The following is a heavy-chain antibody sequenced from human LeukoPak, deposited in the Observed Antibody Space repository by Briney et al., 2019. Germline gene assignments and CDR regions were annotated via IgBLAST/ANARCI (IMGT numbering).Heavy chain of an antibody. Sequence: PGGSLRLSCAASGFTFSSFEMNWVRQAPGKGLEWVSAISGSGGSTYYADSVKGRFTISRDNSKNTLYLQMNSLRAEDTAVYYCAKARSGYSYYYYYGMDVWGQGTTVTVSS. CDR2: ISGSGGST. V-gene: IGHV3-23*01. CDR1: GFTFSSFE. D-gene: IGHD3-22*01. CDR3: AKARSGYSYYYYYGMDV. J-gene: IGHJ6*02.